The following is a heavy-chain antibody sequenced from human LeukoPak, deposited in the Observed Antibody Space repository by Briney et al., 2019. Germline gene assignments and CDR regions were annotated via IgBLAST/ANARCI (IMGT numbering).Heavy chain of an antibody. CDR2: ISGSGRTT. CDR1: GFTFSSYS. J-gene: IGHJ4*02. Sequence: GGSPRLSCAASGFTFSSYSMNWVRQAPGKGLEWVSVISGSGRTTYSTDSVKGRFTISRDKSKNTVYLQMNSLRGEDTALYYCAKSIVNSGTYIPFDYWGQGTLVTVSS. CDR3: AKSIVNSGTYIPFDY. D-gene: IGHD1-26*01. V-gene: IGHV3-23*01.